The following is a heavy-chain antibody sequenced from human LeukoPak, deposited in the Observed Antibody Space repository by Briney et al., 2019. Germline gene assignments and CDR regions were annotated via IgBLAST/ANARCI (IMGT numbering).Heavy chain of an antibody. V-gene: IGHV1-18*01. J-gene: IGHJ5*02. CDR2: ISAYNGNT. Sequence: ASVKVSCKASGYTFTSYGISWVRQAPGQGLEWMGWISAYNGNTNYAQKLQGRVTMTTDTSTSTAYMELRSLRSDDTAVYYCATELAAAGTKWFDPWGQGTLVTVSS. CDR3: ATELAAAGTKWFDP. D-gene: IGHD6-13*01. CDR1: GYTFTSYG.